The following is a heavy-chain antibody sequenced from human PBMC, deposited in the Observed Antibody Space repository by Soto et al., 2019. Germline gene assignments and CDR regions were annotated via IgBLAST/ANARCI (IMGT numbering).Heavy chain of an antibody. CDR3: ARDPRSLRGGVTGYFDL. J-gene: IGHJ2*01. D-gene: IGHD2-8*01. V-gene: IGHV3-21*01. CDR1: GFTFSSYS. Sequence: GGSLRLSCAASGFTFSSYSMNWVRQAPGKGLEWVSSISSSSSYIYYADSVKGRFTISRDDAKNSLYLQMNSLRAEDTAVYYCARDPRSLRGGVTGYFDLWGRGTLVTVYS. CDR2: ISSSSSYI.